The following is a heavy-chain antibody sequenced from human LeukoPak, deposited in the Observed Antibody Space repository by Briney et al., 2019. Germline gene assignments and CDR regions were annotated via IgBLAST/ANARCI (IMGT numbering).Heavy chain of an antibody. CDR3: ARHGEKYQLS. V-gene: IGHV4-30-2*01. CDR1: GGSISSGGYY. D-gene: IGHD2-2*01. CDR2: IYHSGST. J-gene: IGHJ5*02. Sequence: PSQTLSLTCTVSGGSISSGGYYWSWIRQPPGKGLEWIGYIYHSGSTYYNPSLKSRVTISVDRSKNQFSLKLSSVTAADTAVYYCARHGEKYQLSWGQGTLVAVSS.